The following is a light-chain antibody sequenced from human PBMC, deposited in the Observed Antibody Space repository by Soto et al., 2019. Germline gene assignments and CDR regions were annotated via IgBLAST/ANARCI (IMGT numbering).Light chain of an antibody. Sequence: QSVLTQPASVSGSPGQSITISCTGTSSDVGSYNLVSWYQQHPGKAPKLMIYEVSKRPSGVSNRFSGSKSGNTASLTISGLQAEDEAYYCCCSYAGSSTFSYVFGTGTKVTVL. J-gene: IGLJ1*01. CDR3: CSYAGSSTFSYV. CDR1: SSDVGSYNL. V-gene: IGLV2-23*02. CDR2: EVS.